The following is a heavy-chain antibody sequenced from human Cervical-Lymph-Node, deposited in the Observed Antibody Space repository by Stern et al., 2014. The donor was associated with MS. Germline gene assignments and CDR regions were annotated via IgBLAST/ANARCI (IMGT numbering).Heavy chain of an antibody. CDR1: GGSISSYY. V-gene: IGHV4-59*01. D-gene: IGHD3-3*01. Sequence: QLQLQESGPGLVKPSETLSLTCTVSGGSISSYYWSWIRQPPGKGLEWSGYIYYSGSTNYTPSLKSRVTISVDTSKSQFSLKLSSVTAADTAVYYCARETHYDFWSGSWGPFDYWGQGTLVTVSS. CDR3: ARETHYDFWSGSWGPFDY. CDR2: IYYSGST. J-gene: IGHJ4*02.